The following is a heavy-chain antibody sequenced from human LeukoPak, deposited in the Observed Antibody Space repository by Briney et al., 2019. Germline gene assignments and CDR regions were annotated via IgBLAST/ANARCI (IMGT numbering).Heavy chain of an antibody. CDR2: IYSGGST. V-gene: IGHV3-66*01. CDR3: ARGAYGESYYFDY. D-gene: IGHD4-17*01. Sequence: GGSLRLSCAASGFTVSSNYMSWVRQAPGKGLEWVSVIYSGGSTYYADSVKGRFTISRDNSKNTLYLQMNGLRAEDTAVYYCARGAYGESYYFDYWGQGTLVTVSS. CDR1: GFTVSSNY. J-gene: IGHJ4*02.